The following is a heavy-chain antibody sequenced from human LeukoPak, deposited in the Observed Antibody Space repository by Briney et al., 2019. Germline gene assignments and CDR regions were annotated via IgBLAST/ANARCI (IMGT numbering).Heavy chain of an antibody. D-gene: IGHD2-21*02. V-gene: IGHV3-21*01. Sequence: PGGSLRLSCEASGFTFTTYSMTWVRQAPGKGLEWVSIISSGSSAIFSADALKGRFTISRDNSKNTLYLQMNSLRAEDTAVYYCAKKSLAYCGGDCYTAFDIWGQGTMVTVSS. CDR1: GFTFTTYS. CDR3: AKKSLAYCGGDCYTAFDI. CDR2: ISSGSSAI. J-gene: IGHJ3*02.